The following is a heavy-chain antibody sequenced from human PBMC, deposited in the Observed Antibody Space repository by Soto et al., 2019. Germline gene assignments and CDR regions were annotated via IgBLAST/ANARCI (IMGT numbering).Heavy chain of an antibody. J-gene: IGHJ4*02. CDR1: GFTFSTFE. CDR2: ISSSGGTK. Sequence: EVQLVESGGGLVQPGGSLRLSCAASGFTFSTFEMNWVRQAPGKGLEWVSYISSSGGTKYYADSVKGRFTISRDNAKNSVYLQMNGLRAEDTAVSSCARGGCRGGTCYGDYWGQGTLVTVSS. D-gene: IGHD2-15*01. V-gene: IGHV3-48*03. CDR3: ARGGCRGGTCYGDY.